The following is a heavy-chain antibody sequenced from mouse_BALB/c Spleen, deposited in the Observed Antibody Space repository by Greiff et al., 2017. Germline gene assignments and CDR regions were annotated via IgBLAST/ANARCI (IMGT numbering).Heavy chain of an antibody. V-gene: IGHV2-6-2*01. CDR3: GQHLFLRPEYFGQ. CDR2: IWSDGST. J-gene: IGHJ2*01. Sequence: QVQLKESGPDLVAPSQSLSITCTVSGFSLTSYGVHWVRQPPGKGLEWLVVIWSDGSTTYNSALKSRLSISKDNSKSQVFLKMNSLQTDDTAMYYWGQHLFLRPEYFGQRGQGTTLTVSS. CDR1: GFSLTSYG. D-gene: IGHD1-1*01.